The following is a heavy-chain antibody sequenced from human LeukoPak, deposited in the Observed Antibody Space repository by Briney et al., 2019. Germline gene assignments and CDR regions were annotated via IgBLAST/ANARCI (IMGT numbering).Heavy chain of an antibody. J-gene: IGHJ4*02. CDR2: IRSKTYGETT. V-gene: IGHV3-49*04. D-gene: IGHD3-22*01. CDR1: GFTFGDYA. Sequence: PGRSLRLSCTASGFTFGDYAISWVRQAPGKGLEWVGLIRSKTYGETTEYAASVKGRFTISRDDSKSIAYVQMNSLKTEDTAVYYCARYYYDTRDYSRYFDSWGQGTLVTVSS. CDR3: ARYYYDTRDYSRYFDS.